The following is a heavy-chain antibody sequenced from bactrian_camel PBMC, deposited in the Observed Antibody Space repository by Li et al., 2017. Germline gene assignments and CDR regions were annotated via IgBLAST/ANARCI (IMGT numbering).Heavy chain of an antibody. Sequence: HVQLVESGGGSVQTGGSLRLSCVASGYVFSDYSMGWIHQPPGKARRAVAAIDSSHSTVYLPTVKGRFTVSRDNTKNTVYLQMNSLKPEDTAMYYCAAEPRQHQSCVGSVVAIWAFGTTGQGTQVTVS. J-gene: IGHJ6*01. CDR3: AAEPRQHQSCVGSVVAIWAFGT. V-gene: IGHV3S53*01. CDR2: IDSSHST. CDR1: GYVFSDYS. D-gene: IGHD6*01.